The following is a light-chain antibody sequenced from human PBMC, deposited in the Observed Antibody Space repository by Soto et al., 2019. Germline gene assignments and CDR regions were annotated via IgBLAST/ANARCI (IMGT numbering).Light chain of an antibody. V-gene: IGKV1-5*03. J-gene: IGKJ1*01. Sequence: DIQMTQSPSTLSASVGDRVTITCRASQSISVWLAWYQQKAGKAPNLLIYKASRLESGVPSRFSGSGSETEFTLTISGLQPGDSATYYCQQYNGYSPTFGQGTKV. CDR3: QQYNGYSPT. CDR1: QSISVW. CDR2: KAS.